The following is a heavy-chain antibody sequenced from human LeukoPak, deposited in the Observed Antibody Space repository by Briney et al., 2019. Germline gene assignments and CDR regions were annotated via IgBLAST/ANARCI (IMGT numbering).Heavy chain of an antibody. CDR3: ARATVFRSTMIVVAANRNYYYYMDV. CDR1: GGSISSTSYY. D-gene: IGHD3-22*01. V-gene: IGHV4-39*07. Sequence: PSETLSLTCIVSGGSISSTSYYWGWIRQPPGKGLEWIGEINHSGSTNYNPSLKSRVTISVDTSKNQFSLKLSSVTAADTAVYYCARATVFRSTMIVVAANRNYYYYMDVWGKGTTVTVSS. J-gene: IGHJ6*03. CDR2: INHSGST.